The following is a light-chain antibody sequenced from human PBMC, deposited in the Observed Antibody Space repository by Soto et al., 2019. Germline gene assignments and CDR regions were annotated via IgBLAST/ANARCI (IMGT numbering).Light chain of an antibody. CDR3: QQYYNWPPMA. Sequence: EIVMTQSPATLSVSPGERATLSCRASQSVSSNLAWYQQKPGQAPRLLIYGASTRATGIPARFSGSGSGTEFTLTISRMQSEDFAVYYCQQYYNWPPMAFGQGTKVELK. J-gene: IGKJ1*01. V-gene: IGKV3-15*01. CDR1: QSVSSN. CDR2: GAS.